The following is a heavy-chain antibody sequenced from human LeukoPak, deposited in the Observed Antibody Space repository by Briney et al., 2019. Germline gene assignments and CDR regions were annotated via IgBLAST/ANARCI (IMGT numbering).Heavy chain of an antibody. CDR3: AKAKYSGSSPFDY. J-gene: IGHJ4*02. Sequence: PGGSLRLSCAASGFTFSSYWMSWVRQAPGKGLEWVSTISGSGGSTYYADSVKGRFTISRDNSKNTLYLQMNSLRAEDTAVYYCAKAKYSGSSPFDYWGQGTLVTVSS. D-gene: IGHD1-26*01. CDR1: GFTFSSYW. CDR2: ISGSGGST. V-gene: IGHV3-23*01.